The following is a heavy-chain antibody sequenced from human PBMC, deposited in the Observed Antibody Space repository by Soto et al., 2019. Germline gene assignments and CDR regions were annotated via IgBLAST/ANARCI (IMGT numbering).Heavy chain of an antibody. CDR1: GGTFSSYA. J-gene: IGHJ6*02. Sequence: GASVKVSCKASGGTFSSYAISWVRQAPGQGLEWTGGIIPIFGTANYAQKFQGRVTITADESTSTAYMELSSLRSEDTAVYYCARDASRKLSRPYGMDVWGQGTTVTVSS. CDR2: IIPIFGTA. CDR3: ARDASRKLSRPYGMDV. V-gene: IGHV1-69*13.